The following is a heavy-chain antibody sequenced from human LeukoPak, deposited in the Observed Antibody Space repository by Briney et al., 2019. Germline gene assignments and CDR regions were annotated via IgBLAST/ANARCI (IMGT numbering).Heavy chain of an antibody. Sequence: GGSLRLSCAASGFTFSSYTMNWVRQAPGKGLEWVSSVSSSSSYIYYADSVKGRFTISRDTAKNSLYLQMNTLRAEDTAVYYCAKEKFGAKDGFDIWGQGKIVHVSS. CDR3: AKEKFGAKDGFDI. CDR1: GFTFSSYT. J-gene: IGHJ3*02. D-gene: IGHD4/OR15-4a*01. V-gene: IGHV3-21*01. CDR2: VSSSSSYI.